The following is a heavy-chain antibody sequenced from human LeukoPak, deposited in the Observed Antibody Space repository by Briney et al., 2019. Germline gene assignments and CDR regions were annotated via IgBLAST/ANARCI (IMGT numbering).Heavy chain of an antibody. J-gene: IGHJ4*02. D-gene: IGHD3-22*01. CDR3: ARGGSSGYYYG. Sequence: SETLSLTCTVSGGSISSYYWSWIRQPAGKGLEWIGRLYTSGSTNYNPSLKSRVTMSVDTSKDQFSLKLTSMTAADTAVYYCARGGSSGYYYGWGQGTLVTVSS. V-gene: IGHV4-4*07. CDR1: GGSISSYY. CDR2: LYTSGST.